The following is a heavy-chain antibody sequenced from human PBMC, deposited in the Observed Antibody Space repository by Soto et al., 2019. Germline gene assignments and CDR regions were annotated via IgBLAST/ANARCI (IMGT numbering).Heavy chain of an antibody. J-gene: IGHJ4*02. D-gene: IGHD6-13*01. V-gene: IGHV4-39*01. CDR2: IYYSGST. CDR1: GGSISSSSYY. Sequence: QLQLQESGPGLVKPSETLSLTCTVSGGSISSSSYYWGWIRQPPVKGLEWIGSIYYSGSTYYNPSLKSRVTISVDTSKNQFSLKLSSVTAADTAVYYCAQGSSSCFDYWGQGTLVTVSS. CDR3: AQGSSSCFDY.